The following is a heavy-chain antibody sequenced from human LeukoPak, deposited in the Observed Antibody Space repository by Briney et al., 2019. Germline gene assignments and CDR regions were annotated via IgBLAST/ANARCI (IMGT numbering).Heavy chain of an antibody. D-gene: IGHD3-10*01. Sequence: PSETLSLTCTVSGGSISSYYWSWIRQPPGKGPEWIGYIYYSGCTNYNPSLKSRVTISVDTSKNQFSLKLSSVTAADTAVYYCARGVWFGELFYFDYWGQGTLVTVSS. CDR1: GGSISSYY. J-gene: IGHJ4*02. V-gene: IGHV4-59*08. CDR2: IYYSGCT. CDR3: ARGVWFGELFYFDY.